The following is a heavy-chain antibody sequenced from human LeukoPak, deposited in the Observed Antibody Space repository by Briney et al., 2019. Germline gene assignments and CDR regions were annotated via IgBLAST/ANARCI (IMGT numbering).Heavy chain of an antibody. V-gene: IGHV4-59*01. J-gene: IGHJ4*02. Sequence: SETLSLTCTVSGGSISSYYWSWIRQPPGKGLEWIGYIYYSGSTNYNPSLKSRVTISVDTSKNQFSLKLSSVTAADTAVYYCARGGTRIAAAVKLDYWGQGTLVTVSS. CDR2: IYYSGST. CDR3: ARGGTRIAAAVKLDY. CDR1: GGSISSYY. D-gene: IGHD6-13*01.